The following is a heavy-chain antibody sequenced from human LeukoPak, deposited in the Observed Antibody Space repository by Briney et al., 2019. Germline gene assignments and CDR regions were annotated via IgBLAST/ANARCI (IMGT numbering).Heavy chain of an antibody. CDR2: INHSGST. V-gene: IGHV4-34*01. Sequence: PSETLSLTCAVYGGSFSGYYWSWIRQPPGKGLEWIGEINHSGSTNYNPSLKSRVTISVDTSKNQFSLKLSSVTAADTAVYYCARDTGLGATKGCDYWGQGTLVTVSS. D-gene: IGHD1-26*01. CDR1: GGSFSGYY. J-gene: IGHJ4*02. CDR3: ARDTGLGATKGCDY.